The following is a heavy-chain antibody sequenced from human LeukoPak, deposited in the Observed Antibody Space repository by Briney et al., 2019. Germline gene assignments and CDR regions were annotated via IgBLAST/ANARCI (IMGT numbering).Heavy chain of an antibody. CDR3: AGTPIAAAGTKWYFDL. V-gene: IGHV4-39*01. D-gene: IGHD6-13*01. J-gene: IGHJ2*01. Sequence: SETLSLTCTVSGGSISSSSYYWGWIRQPPGKGLEWIGSIYYSGSTYYNPSLKNRVTIHVDTSKNQFSLKLSSVTAADTAVYYCAGTPIAAAGTKWYFDLWGRGTLVTVSS. CDR2: IYYSGST. CDR1: GGSISSSSYY.